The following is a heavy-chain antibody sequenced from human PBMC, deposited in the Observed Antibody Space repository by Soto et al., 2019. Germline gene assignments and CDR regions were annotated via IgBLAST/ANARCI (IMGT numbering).Heavy chain of an antibody. Sequence: EVQLVQSGGGLVQPGGSLRLSCAASGFTFSSYWMHWVRQGPGKGLVWISRISIDETSTNYADSVKGRFTISRDNAKNTLYLQMNSLRAEDTAVYYCARGGAATPYGMGVWGQVTTVTVSS. J-gene: IGHJ6*02. CDR3: ARGGAATPYGMGV. V-gene: IGHV3-74*01. D-gene: IGHD6-13*01. CDR1: GFTFSSYW. CDR2: ISIDETST.